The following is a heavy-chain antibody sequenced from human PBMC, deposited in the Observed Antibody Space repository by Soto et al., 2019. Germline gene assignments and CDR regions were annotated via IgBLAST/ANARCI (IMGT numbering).Heavy chain of an antibody. CDR3: AASSRFLEWSVYYMDV. CDR2: IIPICGTT. D-gene: IGHD3-3*01. Sequence: SVKVSCKASGGTLSSYAISWVRQAPGQGLEWIGGIIPICGTTNYAQKFQGRVTITRDMSTSTAYMELSSLRSEDTAVYYCAASSRFLEWSVYYMDVWGKGTTVTVSS. CDR1: GGTLSSYA. J-gene: IGHJ6*03. V-gene: IGHV1-69*05.